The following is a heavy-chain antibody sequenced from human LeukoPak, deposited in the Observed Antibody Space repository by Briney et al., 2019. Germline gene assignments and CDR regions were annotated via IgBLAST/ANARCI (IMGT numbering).Heavy chain of an antibody. CDR1: GYTFTGYY. CDR2: INPNSGGT. D-gene: IGHD3-3*01. J-gene: IGHJ4*02. Sequence: GASEKVSCKASGYTFTGYYMHWVRQAPGQGLEWMGWINPNSGGTNYAQKFQGRVTMTRDTSISTAYMELSRLRSDDTAVYYCARYARFLEWLPYDYWGQGTLVTVSS. V-gene: IGHV1-2*02. CDR3: ARYARFLEWLPYDY.